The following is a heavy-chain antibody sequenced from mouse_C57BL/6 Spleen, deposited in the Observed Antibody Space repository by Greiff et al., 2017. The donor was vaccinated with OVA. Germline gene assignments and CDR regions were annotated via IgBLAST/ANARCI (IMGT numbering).Heavy chain of an antibody. J-gene: IGHJ3*01. CDR1: GYTFTSYW. CDR2: IDPSDSYT. Sequence: QVHLQQPGAELVKPGASVKLSCKASGYTFTSYWMQWVKQRPGQGLEWIGEIDPSDSYTNYNQKFKGKATLTVDTSSSTAYMQLSSLTSEDSAVYYCARRVYYGHDWFAYWGQGTLVTVSA. CDR3: ARRVYYGHDWFAY. V-gene: IGHV1-50*01. D-gene: IGHD2-2*01.